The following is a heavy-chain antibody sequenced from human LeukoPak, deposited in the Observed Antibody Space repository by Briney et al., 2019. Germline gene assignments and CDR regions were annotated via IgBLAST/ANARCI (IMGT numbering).Heavy chain of an antibody. CDR1: GFTFSSYG. D-gene: IGHD6-13*01. CDR2: IWYDGSNK. J-gene: IGHJ3*02. Sequence: GGSLRLSCAASGFTFSSYGMHWVRQAPGKGLEWVAVIWYDGSNKYYADSVKGRFTISRDNSKNTLYLQMNSLRAEDTAVYYCAKSIGAAADDAFDIWGQGTMVTVSS. V-gene: IGHV3-33*06. CDR3: AKSIGAAADDAFDI.